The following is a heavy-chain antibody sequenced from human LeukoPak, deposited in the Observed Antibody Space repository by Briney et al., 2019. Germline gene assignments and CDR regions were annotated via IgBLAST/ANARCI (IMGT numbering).Heavy chain of an antibody. V-gene: IGHV3-30*02. D-gene: IGHD1-26*01. CDR3: AKGVSGSYSPFDY. CDR1: GFTFSSYG. CDR2: IRYDGSNK. J-gene: IGHJ4*02. Sequence: GGSLRLSCAASGFTFSSYGMHWVRQAPGKGLEWVAFIRYDGSNKYYADSVKGRFTISRDNSKNTLYLQMNSLRAEDTAVYYCAKGVSGSYSPFDYWGQGTLVTVSS.